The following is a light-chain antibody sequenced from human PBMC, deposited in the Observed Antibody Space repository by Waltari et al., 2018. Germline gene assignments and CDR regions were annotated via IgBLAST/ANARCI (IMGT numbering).Light chain of an antibody. V-gene: IGLV2-14*01. Sequence: QSAPTQPASVSGSPGQSITISCTGTSSDAGAYDFVPWHQQYPGKAPKVMIYGVNNRPSGVSNRFSGSKSGNTASLIISGLQADDEADYYCSSYTTSGTLVFGTGTKVTVL. J-gene: IGLJ1*01. CDR2: GVN. CDR1: SSDAGAYDF. CDR3: SSYTTSGTLV.